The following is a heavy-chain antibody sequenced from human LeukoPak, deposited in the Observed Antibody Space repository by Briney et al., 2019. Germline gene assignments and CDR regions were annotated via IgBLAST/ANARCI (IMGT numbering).Heavy chain of an antibody. V-gene: IGHV4-61*01. CDR1: GGSISSGSDY. CDR3: ARGRSSMVRGYYYYYMDV. CDR2: IYYSGST. Sequence: SQTLSLTCTVSGGSISSGSDYWGWIRQPPGKGLEWSGYIYYSGSTNYNPSLKSRVTISVDTSKNQSSLKLSSVTAADTAVYYCARGRSSMVRGYYYYYMDVWGKGTTVTISS. J-gene: IGHJ6*03. D-gene: IGHD3-10*01.